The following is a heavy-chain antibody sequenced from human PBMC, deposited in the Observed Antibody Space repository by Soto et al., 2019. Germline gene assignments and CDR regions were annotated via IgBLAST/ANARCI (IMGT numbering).Heavy chain of an antibody. V-gene: IGHV3-66*01. CDR2: IYSGGST. D-gene: IGHD6-19*01. CDR3: ARALAVAPNYYYGMDV. CDR1: GFTFDDYA. J-gene: IGHJ6*02. Sequence: EVQLVESGGGLVQPGRSLRLSCAASGFTFDDYAMHWVRQAPGKGLEWVSGIYSGGSTYYADSVKGRFTISRDNSKNTLYLQMNSLRAEDTAVYYCARALAVAPNYYYGMDVWGQGTTVTVSS.